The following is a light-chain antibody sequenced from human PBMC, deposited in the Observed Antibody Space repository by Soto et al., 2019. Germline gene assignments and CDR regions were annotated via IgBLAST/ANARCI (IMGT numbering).Light chain of an antibody. CDR1: SSNIGAGYD. CDR2: GNS. CDR3: QAYDRSLSGYVV. J-gene: IGLJ2*01. Sequence: QPVLTQPPSVSGAPGQRVTISCTGSSSNIGAGYDVHWYQQLPGTAPKLLIYGNSNRPSGVPDRFSGSKSGTSASLAITGLQAEDEADYYCQAYDRSLSGYVVFGGGTKVTVL. V-gene: IGLV1-40*01.